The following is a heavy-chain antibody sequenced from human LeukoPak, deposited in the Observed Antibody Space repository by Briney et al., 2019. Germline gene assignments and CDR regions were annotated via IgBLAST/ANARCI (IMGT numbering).Heavy chain of an antibody. CDR3: ATDVPAVTIFGY. CDR1: GFTFSSYG. D-gene: IGHD2-2*01. Sequence: GRSLRLSCAASGFTFSSYGMHWVRQAPGKGLEWVAVIWYDGSNEYCADSVKGRFTISRDNAKNTLYLQMNSLRAGDTAVYYCATDVPAVTIFGYWGQGTLVTVSS. J-gene: IGHJ4*02. CDR2: IWYDGSNE. V-gene: IGHV3-33*03.